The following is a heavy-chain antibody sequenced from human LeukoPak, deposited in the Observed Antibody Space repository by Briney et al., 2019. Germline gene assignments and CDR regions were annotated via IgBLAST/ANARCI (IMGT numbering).Heavy chain of an antibody. J-gene: IGHJ6*03. CDR1: GYSFTSYW. V-gene: IGHV5-51*01. CDR2: IYPGDSDT. CDR3: ARRHLYYDFWNYYMDV. Sequence: GESLKISCKGSGYSFTSYWIGWVRQMPGKGLEWMGIIYPGDSDTRYSPSFQGQVTISADKSTSTAYLQWSSLKASDTAMYYCARRHLYYDFWNYYMDVWGKGTTVTVSS. D-gene: IGHD3-3*01.